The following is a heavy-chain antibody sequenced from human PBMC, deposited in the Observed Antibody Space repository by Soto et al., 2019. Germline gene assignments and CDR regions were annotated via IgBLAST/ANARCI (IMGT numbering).Heavy chain of an antibody. D-gene: IGHD4-4*01. CDR2: ISDSGGST. CDR3: ARSRDGYSFYFYYGMDG. Sequence: GGSLRLSCAASGFTFSSYAMSWVRQAPGKGLEWVSGISDSGGSTYYADSVKGRFTISRDNSKNTLYLQMNSLRAEDTAVYYCARSRDGYSFYFYYGMDGWGQGTTVTVSS. CDR1: GFTFSSYA. V-gene: IGHV3-23*01. J-gene: IGHJ6*02.